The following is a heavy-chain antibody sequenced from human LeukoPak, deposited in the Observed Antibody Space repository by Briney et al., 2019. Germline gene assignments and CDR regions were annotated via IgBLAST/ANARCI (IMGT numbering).Heavy chain of an antibody. CDR3: ARDFVRDIVVVVARRPSYYFDY. CDR1: GFTVSSNY. J-gene: IGHJ4*02. Sequence: GGSLRLSCAASGFTVSSNYMSWVRQAPGKGLEWVSVIYSGGSTYYADSVKGRFTISRDNSKNTLYLQMNSLRAEDTAVYYCARDFVRDIVVVVARRPSYYFDYWGQGTLVTVSS. CDR2: IYSGGST. D-gene: IGHD2-15*01. V-gene: IGHV3-66*01.